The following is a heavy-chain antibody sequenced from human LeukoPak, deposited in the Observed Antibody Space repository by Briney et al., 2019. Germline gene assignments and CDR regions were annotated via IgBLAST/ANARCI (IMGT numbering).Heavy chain of an antibody. V-gene: IGHV4-59*08. CDR1: GGSISSYY. Sequence: SETLSLTCTVSGGSISSYYWSWIRQPPGKGLEWIGYIYYSGSTNYNPSLKSRVTISVDTSKNQFSLKLSSVTAADTAVYYCATYGGNSGGGYWGQGTLVTVSS. CDR3: ATYGGNSGGGY. J-gene: IGHJ4*02. CDR2: IYYSGST. D-gene: IGHD4-23*01.